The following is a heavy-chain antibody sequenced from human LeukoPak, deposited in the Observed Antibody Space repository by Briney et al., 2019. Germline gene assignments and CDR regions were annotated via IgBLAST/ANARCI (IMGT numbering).Heavy chain of an antibody. D-gene: IGHD3-3*01. CDR3: ARSYYDFWSGYSPFCY. Sequence: PGESLKISCKGSGYSFTSYWIGWVRLMPGKGLEWMGIIYPGDSDTRYSPSFQGQVTISADKSISTAYLQWSSLKASDTAMYYCARSYYDFWSGYSPFCYWGQGTLVTVSS. CDR1: GYSFTSYW. V-gene: IGHV5-51*01. J-gene: IGHJ4*02. CDR2: IYPGDSDT.